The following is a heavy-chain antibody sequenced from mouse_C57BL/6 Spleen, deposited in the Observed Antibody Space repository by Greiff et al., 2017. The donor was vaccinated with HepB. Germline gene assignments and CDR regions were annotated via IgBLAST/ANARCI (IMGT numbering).Heavy chain of an antibody. CDR1: GYTFTSYW. Sequence: VKLQESGTELVKPGASVKLSCKASGYTFTSYWMHWVKQRPGQGLEWIGNINPSNGGTNYNEKFKSKATLTVDKSSSTAYMQLSSLTSEDSAVYYCARYEIFYYYAMDYWGQGTSVTVSS. CDR2: INPSNGGT. V-gene: IGHV1-53*01. D-gene: IGHD2-12*01. J-gene: IGHJ4*01. CDR3: ARYEIFYYYAMDY.